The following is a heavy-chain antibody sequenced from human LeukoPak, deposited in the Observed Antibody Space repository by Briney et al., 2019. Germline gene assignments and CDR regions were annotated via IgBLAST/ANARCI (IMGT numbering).Heavy chain of an antibody. V-gene: IGHV3-48*01. CDR1: GFTFSSYT. CDR2: IGTSSTTI. CDR3: ARFAAGGSCYYYMDV. J-gene: IGHJ6*03. Sequence: GGSLRLSCAASGFTFSSYTMNWVRQPPGKGLEWVSNIGTSSTTIYYADSVKGRFTISRDNAKNSLYLQMNSLRADDTAVYYCARFAAGGSCYYYMDVWGKGTTVTVSS. D-gene: IGHD6-25*01.